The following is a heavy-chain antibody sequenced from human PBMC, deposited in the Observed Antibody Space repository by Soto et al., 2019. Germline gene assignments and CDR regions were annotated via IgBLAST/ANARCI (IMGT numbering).Heavy chain of an antibody. V-gene: IGHV4-39*01. CDR1: GGSISSTNYY. Sequence: SETLSLTCTVSGGSISSTNYYWGWIRQPPGKGLEWIGTIYYSESPYYNSSLKSRVTISVDTSKNQFSLKLTSVTAADTAVYYGATLPPYGDPKAGFRGQRPPVTGSS. CDR2: IYYSESP. J-gene: IGHJ4*02. CDR3: ATLPPYGDPKAGF. D-gene: IGHD4-17*01.